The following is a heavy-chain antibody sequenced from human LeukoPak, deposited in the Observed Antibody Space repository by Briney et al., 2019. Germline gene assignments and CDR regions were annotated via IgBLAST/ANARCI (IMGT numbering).Heavy chain of an antibody. CDR2: ITRDSIYT. CDR3: ARVLGERYYDILTGSLDV. D-gene: IGHD3-9*01. Sequence: GGSLRLSCAASGFTFSSYSMNWVRQTPGKGLGWVSSITRDSIYTFYADSVKGRFTISRDNAKNSLYLQMNSLRAEDTAVYYCARVLGERYYDILTGSLDVWGKGTTVTVSS. J-gene: IGHJ6*04. CDR1: GFTFSSYS. V-gene: IGHV3-21*01.